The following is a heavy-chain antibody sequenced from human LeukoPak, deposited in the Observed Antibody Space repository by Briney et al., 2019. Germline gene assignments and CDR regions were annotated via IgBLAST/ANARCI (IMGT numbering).Heavy chain of an antibody. CDR1: GFTLGDYA. J-gene: IGHJ6*02. CDR3: TRRSAGYGMDV. V-gene: IGHV3-49*04. Sequence: PGGSLRLSCTASGFTLGDYAMSWVRQAPGKGLEWVGFIRSKAYGGTAEYAASVKGRFTISRDDSKSIAYLQMDSLKSEDTAVYYCTRRSAGYGMDVRGQGTTVTVSS. CDR2: IRSKAYGGTA.